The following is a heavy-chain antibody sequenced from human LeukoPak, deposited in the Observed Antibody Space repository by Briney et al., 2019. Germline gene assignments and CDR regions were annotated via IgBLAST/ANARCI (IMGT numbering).Heavy chain of an antibody. J-gene: IGHJ5*02. CDR2: IYPGDSDT. CDR1: GYSFTSYW. CDR3: ARTYYYDIGAGPGFDP. D-gene: IGHD3-22*01. V-gene: IGHV5-51*01. Sequence: GGSLKISCKGSGYSFTSYWIGWVRQMPGKGLEWMGIIYPGDSDTRYSPSFQGQVTISADKSISTAYLQWSSLKASDTAMYYCARTYYYDIGAGPGFDPWGQGTLVTVSS.